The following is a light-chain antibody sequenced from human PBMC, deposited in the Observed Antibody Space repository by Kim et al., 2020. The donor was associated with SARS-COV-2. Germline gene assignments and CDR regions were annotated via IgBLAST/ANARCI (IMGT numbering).Light chain of an antibody. CDR3: NSRDSSGNHWV. CDR1: SLRRYY. V-gene: IGLV3-19*01. Sequence: SSELTQDPAVSVALGQTVRIRCQGDSLRRYYASWYQQKPGQAPLLVIYGKNNRPSGIPDRLSGSSSENTASLTITGAQAEDEADYYCNSRDSSGNHWVFGGGTQLTVL. CDR2: GKN. J-gene: IGLJ3*02.